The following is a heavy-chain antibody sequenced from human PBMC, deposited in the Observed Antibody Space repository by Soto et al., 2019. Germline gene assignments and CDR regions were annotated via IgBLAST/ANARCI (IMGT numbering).Heavy chain of an antibody. CDR2: ISYDGSNK. CDR1: GFTFSSYA. J-gene: IGHJ6*02. CDR3: AREGYCISTSCYALYYYYYGMDV. Sequence: QVQLVESGGGVVQPGRSLRLSCAASGFTFSSYAMHWVRQAPGKGLEWVAVISYDGSNKYYADSVKGRFTISRDNSKNTLYLQMNSLRAEDTAVYYCAREGYCISTSCYALYYYYYGMDVWGQGTTVTVSS. V-gene: IGHV3-30-3*01. D-gene: IGHD2-2*01.